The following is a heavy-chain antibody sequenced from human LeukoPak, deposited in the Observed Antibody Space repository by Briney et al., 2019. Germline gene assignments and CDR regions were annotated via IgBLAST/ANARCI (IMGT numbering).Heavy chain of an antibody. D-gene: IGHD3-16*02. CDR1: GFTFSSYG. CDR2: IRYDGSNK. V-gene: IGHV3-30*02. CDR3: AKLRLILSHFDY. Sequence: PGGSLRLSCAASGFTFSSYGMHWVRQAPGKGLEWVAFIRYDGSNKYYADSVKGRFTISRDNSKNTLYLQMNSLRAEDTAVYYCAKLRLILSHFDYWGQGTLVTVSS. J-gene: IGHJ4*02.